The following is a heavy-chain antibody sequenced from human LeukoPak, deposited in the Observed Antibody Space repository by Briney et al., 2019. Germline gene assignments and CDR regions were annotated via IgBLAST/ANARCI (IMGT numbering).Heavy chain of an antibody. J-gene: IGHJ4*02. CDR2: IYGDGRT. D-gene: IGHD3-3*01. V-gene: IGHV3-53*01. CDR3: ARGRGLGVVSPYFDY. CDR1: GFTFNNYG. Sequence: GALRLSCAASGFTFNNYGMSWVRQAPGNGLERVSVIYGDGRTSHSASVRGRFTISRDNSKNIVSLQMNNLRAEDTAVYYCARGRGLGVVSPYFDYWGQGTLVTVSS.